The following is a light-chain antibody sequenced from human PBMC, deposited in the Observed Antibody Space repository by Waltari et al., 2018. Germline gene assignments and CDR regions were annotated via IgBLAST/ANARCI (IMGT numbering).Light chain of an antibody. CDR3: QQSYRNPRT. CDR2: GAS. CDR1: ENIGIY. V-gene: IGKV1-39*01. J-gene: IGKJ1*01. Sequence: IQMTQSPSSLSASVGDRVTITCRASENIGIYLNWYQQQPGKAPRILISGASNLESGVPSRFGGSGSGTDFTVTISNLQRADFATYYCQQSYRNPRTFGHGTKVDFK.